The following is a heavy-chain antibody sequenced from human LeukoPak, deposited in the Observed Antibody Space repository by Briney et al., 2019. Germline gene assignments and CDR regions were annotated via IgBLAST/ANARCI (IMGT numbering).Heavy chain of an antibody. Sequence: PSETLSLTCTVSGYSITSGYNWAWIRQPPGKGLEWIGYIYYSGSTNYNPSLKSRVTISVDTSKNQFSLKLSSVTAADTAVYYCAREAEGLAAAAFDYWGQGTLVTVSS. V-gene: IGHV4-61*01. D-gene: IGHD6-13*01. CDR2: IYYSGST. CDR3: AREAEGLAAAAFDY. CDR1: GYSITSGYN. J-gene: IGHJ4*02.